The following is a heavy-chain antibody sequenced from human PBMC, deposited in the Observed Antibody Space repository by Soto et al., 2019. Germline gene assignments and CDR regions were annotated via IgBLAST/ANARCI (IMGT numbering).Heavy chain of an antibody. J-gene: IGHJ4*02. CDR3: ARESIAVAGKGGFHY. CDR2: ISYDGSNK. Sequence: QVQLVGSGGGVVQPGRSLRLSCAASGFTFSSYAMHWVRQGPGKGLEWVAVISYDGSNKYYADSVNGRFTISRDNSKNTLYLQMNSLRAEDTTVYYCARESIAVAGKGGFHYWGQATLVTVSS. V-gene: IGHV3-30-3*01. CDR1: GFTFSSYA. D-gene: IGHD6-19*01.